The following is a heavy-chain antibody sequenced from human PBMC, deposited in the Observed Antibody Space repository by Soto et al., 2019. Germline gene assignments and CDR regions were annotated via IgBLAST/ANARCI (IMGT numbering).Heavy chain of an antibody. D-gene: IGHD2-21*02. CDR2: ISYDGSNK. J-gene: IGHJ4*02. CDR3: ARRGYCGGDCYSGYLLDY. CDR1: GFTFSSYA. V-gene: IGHV3-30-3*01. Sequence: QVQLVESGGGVVQPGRSLRLSCAASGFTFSSYAMHWVRQAPGKGLEWVAVISYDGSNKYYADSVKGRFTISRDNSKNTLYLQMNSLRAEDTAVYYCARRGYCGGDCYSGYLLDYWGQGTLVTVSS.